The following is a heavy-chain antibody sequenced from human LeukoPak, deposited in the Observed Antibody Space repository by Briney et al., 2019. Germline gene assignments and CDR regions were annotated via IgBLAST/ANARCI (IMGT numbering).Heavy chain of an antibody. D-gene: IGHD5-24*01. V-gene: IGHV3-48*01. CDR2: IGIDSGNT. Sequence: GGSLRVSCAASGFTFSDYSMNWVRQAPGKGLEWMSYIGIDSGNTNYADSVKGRFTISGDKAKNSLYLQMNSLRVEDTAVYYCARDYKYAFDNWGQGTLVTVSS. J-gene: IGHJ4*02. CDR1: GFTFSDYS. CDR3: ARDYKYAFDN.